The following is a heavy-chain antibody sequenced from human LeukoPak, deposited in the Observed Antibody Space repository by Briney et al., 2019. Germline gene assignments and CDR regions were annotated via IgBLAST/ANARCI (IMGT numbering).Heavy chain of an antibody. J-gene: IGHJ4*02. Sequence: QAGGSLRLSCAASGFTFSSYAMSWVRQAPGKGLEWVSGISVSGGNTYYADSVKGRFNISRDNSKSTLYLQMNSLRGEDTAVYYCAKKSALGFDYWGQGTPVTVSS. CDR2: ISVSGGNT. CDR1: GFTFSSYA. D-gene: IGHD6-13*01. V-gene: IGHV3-23*01. CDR3: AKKSALGFDY.